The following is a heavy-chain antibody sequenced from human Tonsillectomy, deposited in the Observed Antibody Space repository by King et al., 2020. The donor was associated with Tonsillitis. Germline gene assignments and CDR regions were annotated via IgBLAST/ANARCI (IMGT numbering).Heavy chain of an antibody. CDR1: GGSISSSSYY. J-gene: IGHJ4*02. D-gene: IGHD3-22*01. CDR2: IYYSGST. Sequence: LQLQESGPGLVKPSETLSLTCTVSGGSISSSSYYWGWIRQPPGKGLEWIGSIYYSGSTYYNPSLKSRVTISVDTSKNQFSLKLSSVTAADTAVYYCASLNLGSSGYHFDYWGQGTLVTVSS. CDR3: ASLNLGSSGYHFDY. V-gene: IGHV4-39*01.